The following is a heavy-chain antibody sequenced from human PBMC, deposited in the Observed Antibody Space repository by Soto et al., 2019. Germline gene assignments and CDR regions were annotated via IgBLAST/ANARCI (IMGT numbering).Heavy chain of an antibody. D-gene: IGHD3-3*01. J-gene: IGHJ4*02. Sequence: SETLSLTCTVSGGSISSYYWSWIRQPPGKGLEWIGYIYYSGSTNYNTSLKSRVTILVDTSKNQFSLKLSSVTAADTVVYYCSTGNYDFWSGYYRRPYYFDYWGQGTLVTVSS. V-gene: IGHV4-59*01. CDR1: GGSISSYY. CDR3: STGNYDFWSGYYRRPYYFDY. CDR2: IYYSGST.